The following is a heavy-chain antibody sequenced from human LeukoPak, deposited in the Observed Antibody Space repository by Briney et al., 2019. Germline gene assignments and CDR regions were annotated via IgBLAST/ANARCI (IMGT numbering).Heavy chain of an antibody. V-gene: IGHV3-21*01. Sequence: GGSLRLSCAASGFTFSSYAMSWVRQAPGKGLEWVPSISSSSIYIYDADSVKGRFTISRDNAKNSLSLQMNSLRAEDTAVYYCARDGWNGRYYFDYWGQGTLVTVSS. D-gene: IGHD1-1*01. CDR1: GFTFSSYA. CDR2: ISSSSIYI. J-gene: IGHJ4*02. CDR3: ARDGWNGRYYFDY.